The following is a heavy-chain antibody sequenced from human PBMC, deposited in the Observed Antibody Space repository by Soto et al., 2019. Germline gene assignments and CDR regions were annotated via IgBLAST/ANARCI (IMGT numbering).Heavy chain of an antibody. CDR3: ARSLYSGSYTNWFDP. CDR1: GKSLSGYY. V-gene: IGHV4-34*01. Sequence: PSETLSLTCAVYGKSLSGYYWSWIRQPPGKALEWIGEINHSGNTNYNPSLKSRVTISVDTSKNQLFLNLSSVTAADTAVYYCARSLYSGSYTNWFDPWGQGTLVTAPQ. J-gene: IGHJ5*02. CDR2: INHSGNT. D-gene: IGHD1-26*01.